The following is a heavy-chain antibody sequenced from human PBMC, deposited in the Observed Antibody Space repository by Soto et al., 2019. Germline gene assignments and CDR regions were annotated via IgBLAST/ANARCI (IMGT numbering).Heavy chain of an antibody. J-gene: IGHJ4*02. V-gene: IGHV3-30-3*01. CDR1: GFTFSSYA. D-gene: IGHD4-17*01. CDR3: ARESGDYEYYFDY. Sequence: QVQLVESGGGVVQPGRSLRLSCAASGFTFSSYAMHWVRQAPGKGLEWVAVISYDGSNKYYADSVKGRFTISRDNSKNTLYLQMNSLRAEDTAVYYCARESGDYEYYFDYWGQGTLVTVSS. CDR2: ISYDGSNK.